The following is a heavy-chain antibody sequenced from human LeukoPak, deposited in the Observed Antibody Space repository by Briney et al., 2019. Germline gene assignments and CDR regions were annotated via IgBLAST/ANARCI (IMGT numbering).Heavy chain of an antibody. CDR3: ATGMGELTNFDY. V-gene: IGHV1-24*01. D-gene: IGHD1-26*01. CDR2: FDPEDGET. CDR1: GYTLTELS. Sequence: GASVKVSCKVSGYTLTELSMHWVRQAPGKGLEWMGGFDPEDGETIYAQKFQGRVTMTEDTSTDTAYMELSSLRSEDTAVYYCATGMGELTNFDYWGQGTLVTVSS. J-gene: IGHJ4*02.